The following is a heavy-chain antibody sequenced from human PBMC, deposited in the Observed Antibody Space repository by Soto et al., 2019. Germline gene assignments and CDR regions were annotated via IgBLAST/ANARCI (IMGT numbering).Heavy chain of an antibody. CDR3: ARDARGGPLLATIHFDQ. CDR1: GYTFTSHG. CDR2: NDVYNGDT. V-gene: IGHV1-18*04. J-gene: IGHJ4*02. Sequence: QVQLVQSGAEVKKPGASMKVSCKASGYTFTSHGISWVRQAPGQELEWMGWNDVYNGDTNYARKFQGRVSMTADSSTNPAYLELRSLRSDDTDVYYCARDARGGPLLATIHFDQWGQGTLV. D-gene: IGHD5-12*01.